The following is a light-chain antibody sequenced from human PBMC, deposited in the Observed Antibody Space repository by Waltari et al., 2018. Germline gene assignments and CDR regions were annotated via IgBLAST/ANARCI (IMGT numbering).Light chain of an antibody. CDR1: QSVSSN. V-gene: IGKV3-15*01. J-gene: IGKJ4*01. Sequence: EIVMTQSPATLSVSPGERATLSCRASQSVSSNLAWYQQKPGQAPRLLIYGASTRATGLPARFSGSASGTEFALTISSLQSEAFAVYYCQQYNNWPLTFGGGTKVEIK. CDR2: GAS. CDR3: QQYNNWPLT.